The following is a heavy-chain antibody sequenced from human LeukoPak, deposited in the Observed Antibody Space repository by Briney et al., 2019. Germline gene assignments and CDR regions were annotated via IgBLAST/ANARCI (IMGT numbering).Heavy chain of an antibody. CDR2: ISGTGGAT. CDR1: GFSFGNYA. J-gene: IGHJ5*01. D-gene: IGHD2-21*01. V-gene: IGHV3-23*01. CDR3: VKDPRDTYGTNWFVS. Sequence: GGSLRLSCVASGFSFGNYAMSWVRQVPGKGLQWVSQISGTGGATWYAGFARDRFTISRDNSKKTLYLQMSGLRVEDTAMYYCVKDPRDTYGTNWFVSWGQGTLLIVSS.